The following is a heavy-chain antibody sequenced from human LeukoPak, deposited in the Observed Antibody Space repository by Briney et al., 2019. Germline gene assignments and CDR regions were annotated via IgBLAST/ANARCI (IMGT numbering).Heavy chain of an antibody. D-gene: IGHD5-18*01. CDR3: ARGLAAMVTYYYYYYMDV. J-gene: IGHJ6*03. V-gene: IGHV1-8*03. CDR2: MNPNSGNT. Sequence: ASVKVSCKASGYTFTSYDINWVRQATGQGLEWMGWMNPNSGNTGYAQKFQGRVTITRNTSISTAYMELSSLRSEDTAVYYCARGLAAMVTYYYYYYMDVWGNGTTVTVSS. CDR1: GYTFTSYD.